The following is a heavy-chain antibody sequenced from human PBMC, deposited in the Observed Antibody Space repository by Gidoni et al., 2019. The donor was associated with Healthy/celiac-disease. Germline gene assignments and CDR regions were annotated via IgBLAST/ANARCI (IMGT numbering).Heavy chain of an antibody. D-gene: IGHD3-10*02. CDR3: ARGRYYYERGREFRLVRRREHAFDI. CDR2: INHSGST. V-gene: IGHV4-34*01. CDR1: GGSFSGYY. J-gene: IGHJ3*02. Sequence: QVQLQQWGAGLLKPSETLSLTCAVYGGSFSGYYWSWIRQPPGKGLEWIGEINHSGSTNYNPSLKSRVTISVDTSKNQFSLKLSSVTAADTAVYYCARGRYYYERGREFRLVRRREHAFDIWGQGTMVTVSS.